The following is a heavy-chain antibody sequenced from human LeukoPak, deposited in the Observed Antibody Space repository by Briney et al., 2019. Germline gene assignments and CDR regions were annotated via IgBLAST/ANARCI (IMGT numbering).Heavy chain of an antibody. Sequence: ASVKVSCKASGYTFTSYDINWVRQATGQGLEWMGWMNPNSGNTGYAQKFQGRVTMTRNTSISTAYMELSSLRSEDTAVYYCVRGPGHLGSSTSASWGGYWGQGTLVTVSS. J-gene: IGHJ4*02. CDR2: MNPNSGNT. V-gene: IGHV1-8*01. CDR1: GYTFTSYD. D-gene: IGHD2-2*01. CDR3: VRGPGHLGSSTSASWGGY.